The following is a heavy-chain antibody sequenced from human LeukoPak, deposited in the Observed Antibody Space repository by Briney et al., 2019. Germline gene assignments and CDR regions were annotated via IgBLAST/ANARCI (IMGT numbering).Heavy chain of an antibody. J-gene: IGHJ4*02. D-gene: IGHD3-22*01. Sequence: ASVKVSCKASGYTFTSYDINWARQATGQGLEWMGWMNPNSGNTGYAQKFQGRVTMTRNTSISTAYMELSSLRSEDTAVYYCARFEHYYDSSGSNDYWGQGTLVTVSS. CDR2: MNPNSGNT. CDR1: GYTFTSYD. CDR3: ARFEHYYDSSGSNDY. V-gene: IGHV1-8*01.